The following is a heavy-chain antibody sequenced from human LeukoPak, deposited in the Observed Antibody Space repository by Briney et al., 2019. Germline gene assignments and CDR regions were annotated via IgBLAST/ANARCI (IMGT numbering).Heavy chain of an antibody. CDR1: GGSFGGYY. CDR3: ARGGLDSNHFDS. Sequence: SETLSLTCAVYGGSFGGYYWTWIRQPPGKGLEWTGEINHSGNTKYNASLNNRVTISVDTSKNQFSLKLSSVTAADTAVYYCARGGLDSNHFDSWGQGVLVTVSS. D-gene: IGHD4-11*01. J-gene: IGHJ4*02. CDR2: INHSGNT. V-gene: IGHV4-34*01.